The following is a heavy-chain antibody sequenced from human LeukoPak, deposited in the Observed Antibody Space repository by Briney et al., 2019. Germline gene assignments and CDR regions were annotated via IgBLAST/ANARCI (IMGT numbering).Heavy chain of an antibody. CDR3: ATKIRFVDY. D-gene: IGHD3-3*01. J-gene: IGHJ4*02. V-gene: IGHV3-48*03. CDR1: GFTFSSYE. CDR2: ISSTSDII. Sequence: PGGSLRLSCAASGFTFSSYEMNWVRQAPGKGLEWVSYISSTSDIIYYADSVKGRFSISRDNAKNSLYLQINSLRAEDTAVYYCATKIRFVDYWGQGTLVTVSS.